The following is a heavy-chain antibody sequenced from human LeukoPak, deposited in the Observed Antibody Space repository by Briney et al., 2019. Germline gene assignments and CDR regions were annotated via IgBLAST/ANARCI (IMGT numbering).Heavy chain of an antibody. CDR2: IYYSGST. Sequence: SETLSLTCTVSGGSVSTYYWNWIRQPPGKGLEWIGYIYYSGSTNYNPSLKSRVTISIDTSKNQFSLKLNSVTAADTAVYYCARWDSGSYFLDYWGQGTLVTVSS. J-gene: IGHJ4*02. CDR3: ARWDSGSYFLDY. CDR1: GGSVSTYY. V-gene: IGHV4-59*02. D-gene: IGHD1-26*01.